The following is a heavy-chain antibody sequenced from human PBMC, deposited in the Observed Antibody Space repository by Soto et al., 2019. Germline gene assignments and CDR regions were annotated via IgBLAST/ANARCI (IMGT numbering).Heavy chain of an antibody. J-gene: IGHJ6*02. CDR1: GYTFTSYG. CDR3: AEHSSSSGGYYYYGMDV. CDR2: ISAYNGNT. Sequence: ASVEVSCEASGYTFTSYGISWVRQAPGQGLEWMGWISAYNGNTNYAQKLQGRVTMTTDTSTSTAYMELRSLRSDDTAVYYCAEHSSSSGGYYYYGMDVWGQGTTVTVSS. D-gene: IGHD6-6*01. V-gene: IGHV1-18*01.